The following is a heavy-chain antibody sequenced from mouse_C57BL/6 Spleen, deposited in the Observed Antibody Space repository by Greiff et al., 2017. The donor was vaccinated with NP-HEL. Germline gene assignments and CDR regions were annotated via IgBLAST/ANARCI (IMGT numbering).Heavy chain of an antibody. D-gene: IGHD1-1*01. CDR2: INPNNGWP. J-gene: IGHJ2*01. CDR1: GYTFTDSN. Sequence: EVQLQQSGPELVKPGASVKMSCKASGYTFTDSNMHWVKQSHGKSLEWIGYINPNNGWPSYNQKFKGTATLTVNKSSSTAYMELRSLTSEDSAVYYCAREGTTVGFDYWGQGTTLTVSS. CDR3: AREGTTVGFDY. V-gene: IGHV1-22*01.